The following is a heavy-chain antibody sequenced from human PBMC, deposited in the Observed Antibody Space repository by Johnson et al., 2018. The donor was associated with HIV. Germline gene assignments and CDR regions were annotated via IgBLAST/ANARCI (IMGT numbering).Heavy chain of an antibody. J-gene: IGHJ3*02. CDR2: IKQDGSEK. Sequence: EQLVESGGGLVQPGGSLRLSCAASGFTFSSYWMSWVRQAPGKGLEWVANIKQDGSEKYYVDSVKGRFTISRDNAKNSLYLQMNSLRAEDTAVYYCAAGIAVAGLRGNAFDIWGQGTLVIVSS. D-gene: IGHD6-19*01. CDR3: AAGIAVAGLRGNAFDI. CDR1: GFTFSSYW. V-gene: IGHV3-7*01.